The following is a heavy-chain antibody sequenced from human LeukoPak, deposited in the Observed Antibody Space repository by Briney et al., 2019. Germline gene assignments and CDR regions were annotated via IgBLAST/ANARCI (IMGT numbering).Heavy chain of an antibody. CDR3: ARDRGLTYYYDSSGYRPMDV. CDR2: ISSSSNHI. V-gene: IGHV3-21*01. Sequence: GGSLRLSGAASGFTCSSYSMNWVRQAPGKGLEWVSSISSSSNHIYYADSVKGRFTISRDNAANSLYLQMNSLRAEDTAVYHCARDRGLTYYYDSSGYRPMDVWGKGITVTVSS. CDR1: GFTCSSYS. J-gene: IGHJ6*03. D-gene: IGHD3-22*01.